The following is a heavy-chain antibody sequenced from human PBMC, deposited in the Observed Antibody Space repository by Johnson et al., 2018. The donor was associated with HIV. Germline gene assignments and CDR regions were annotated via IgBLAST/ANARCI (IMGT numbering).Heavy chain of an antibody. CDR2: INSDGSST. D-gene: IGHD6-25*01. V-gene: IGHV3-74*02. CDR1: GFTFSSYA. Sequence: VQLVESGGGVVQPGRSLRLSCAASGFTFSSYAMHWVRQAPGKGLVWVSRINSDGSSTSYADSVQGRFTISRDNAKNTLYLQMNSLRAEDTAVYYCAKRGDSSGDAFDIWGQGTMVTVSS. J-gene: IGHJ3*02. CDR3: AKRGDSSGDAFDI.